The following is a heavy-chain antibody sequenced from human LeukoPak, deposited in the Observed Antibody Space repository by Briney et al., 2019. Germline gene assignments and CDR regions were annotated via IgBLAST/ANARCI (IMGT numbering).Heavy chain of an antibody. J-gene: IGHJ3*02. V-gene: IGHV3-33*01. CDR3: ARELDAFDT. Sequence: PGGSLRLSCAASGFTFSSYGMHWVRQAPGKGLEWVAAIWYDGSNKYYADSVKGRFTISRDNSKNTLYLQMNSLRAEDTAVYYCARELDAFDTWGQGTMVTVSS. CDR2: IWYDGSNK. CDR1: GFTFSSYG.